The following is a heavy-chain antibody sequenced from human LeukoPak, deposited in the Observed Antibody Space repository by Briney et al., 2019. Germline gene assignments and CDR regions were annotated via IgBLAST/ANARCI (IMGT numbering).Heavy chain of an antibody. D-gene: IGHD3-10*01. CDR2: IKQEGSEK. Sequence: GGSLRLSCAASGFTFSSYWMTWVRQAPGKGLEWLANIKQEGSEKNYLDSVRARFTISRDNAKNSLSLQMNSLRAEDTAVYYCARPLMYYYGSETYFWFDPWSQGTLVTVSS. CDR1: GFTFSSYW. CDR3: ARPLMYYYGSETYFWFDP. J-gene: IGHJ5*02. V-gene: IGHV3-7*01.